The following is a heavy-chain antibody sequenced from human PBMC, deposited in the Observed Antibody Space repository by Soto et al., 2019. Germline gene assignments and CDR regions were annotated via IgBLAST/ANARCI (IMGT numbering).Heavy chain of an antibody. CDR2: ISKDGTKK. V-gene: IGHV3-30-3*01. J-gene: IGHJ6*02. CDR3: AGEGKKDSFYYYVLDV. CDR1: GFTFSDYT. D-gene: IGHD5-18*01. Sequence: GGSLRLSCEASGFTFSDYTLYWVRQAPGKGLEWLAGISKDGTKKDYADSVKGRFTISRDNFRNTFYLQMDSLRSEDTALYYCAGEGKKDSFYYYVLDVWGPGTTVPVS.